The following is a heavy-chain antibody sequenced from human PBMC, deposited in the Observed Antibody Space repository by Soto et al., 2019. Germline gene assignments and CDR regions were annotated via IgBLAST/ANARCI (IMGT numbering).Heavy chain of an antibody. V-gene: IGHV2-70*01. D-gene: IGHD6-13*01. CDR2: IDWDDDK. CDR3: ARILSSSWPERYYYYGMDV. CDR1: GFSLSTSGMC. Sequence: SGPTLANPTQTLTLTCTFSGFSLSTSGMCVSWIRQPPGKALEWLALIDWDDDKYYSTSLKTRLTISKDTSKNQVVLTMTNMEPVDTATYYCARILSSSWPERYYYYGMDVWGQGTTVTVS. J-gene: IGHJ6*02.